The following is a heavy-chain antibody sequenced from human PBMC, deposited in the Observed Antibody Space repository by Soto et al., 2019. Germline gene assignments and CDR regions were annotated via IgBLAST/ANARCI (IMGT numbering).Heavy chain of an antibody. D-gene: IGHD2-2*01. Sequence: QVQLVQSGGEVKRPGASVKVSCKTSGYTFSNYGITWVRQAPGQPLEWLGWISLYRDGTNYAQKFRGKDPMTSHTSTTPAYMELRSLRSDDTAVYYCARVVPGAEAWFSPWGQGPLVTVSS. CDR1: GYTFSNYG. CDR2: ISLYRDGT. J-gene: IGHJ5*02. V-gene: IGHV1-18*01. CDR3: ARVVPGAEAWFSP.